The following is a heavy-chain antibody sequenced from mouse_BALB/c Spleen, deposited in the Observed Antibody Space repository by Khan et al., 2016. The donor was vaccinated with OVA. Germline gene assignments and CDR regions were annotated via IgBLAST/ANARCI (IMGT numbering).Heavy chain of an antibody. V-gene: IGHV2-6-7*01. Sequence: VKLEESGPGLVAPSQSLSITCTVSGFSLTSYGVNWVRQPPRKGLEWLGMIWGDGSTDYNSGLKSRLSISKDNSKSQVFLIMNSLQTDDTAIYYCGRDYYGNYREAMDYWGQGASGTVSS. D-gene: IGHD2-1*01. CDR2: IWGDGST. CDR1: GFSLTSYG. CDR3: GRDYYGNYREAMDY. J-gene: IGHJ4*01.